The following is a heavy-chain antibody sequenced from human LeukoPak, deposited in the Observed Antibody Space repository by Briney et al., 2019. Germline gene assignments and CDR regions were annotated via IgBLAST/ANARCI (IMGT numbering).Heavy chain of an antibody. Sequence: SETLSLTCTVSGGSISSYYWSWLRQPPGKGLEWIGYIYYSGTTNYNPSLKSRVTISVDTSKNQFSLKLSSVTAADTAVYYCASFPPSYCGGDCYSGDAFDIWGQGTMVTVSS. D-gene: IGHD2-21*02. CDR1: GGSISSYY. V-gene: IGHV4-59*08. CDR2: IYYSGTT. CDR3: ASFPPSYCGGDCYSGDAFDI. J-gene: IGHJ3*02.